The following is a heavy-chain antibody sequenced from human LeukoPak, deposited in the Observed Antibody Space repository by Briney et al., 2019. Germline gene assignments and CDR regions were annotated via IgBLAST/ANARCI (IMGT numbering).Heavy chain of an antibody. J-gene: IGHJ4*02. D-gene: IGHD7-27*01. CDR3: ARDDELGIPQGRLFDY. CDR2: IYYRGNT. Sequence: SETLSLTCSVSGGSISNYYWSWIRQPPGKGLEWIGYIYYRGNTIYNPSLKSRVTMSVDTSKNQFSLKLSSVTAADTAVYYCARDDELGIPQGRLFDYWGQGTLVTVSS. V-gene: IGHV4-59*12. CDR1: GGSISNYY.